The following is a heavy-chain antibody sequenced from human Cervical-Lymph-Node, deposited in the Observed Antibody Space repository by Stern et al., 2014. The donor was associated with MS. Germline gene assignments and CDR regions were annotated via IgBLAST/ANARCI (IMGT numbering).Heavy chain of an antibody. CDR2: VSYDGSRT. J-gene: IGHJ6*02. CDR1: GFSFSSYY. Sequence: VQLVESGGRVVQPGGSLRLSCAASGFSFSSYYMNWVRQAPGKGLEWVATVSYDGSRTNYADSGKGRFTISRDNYKNTLFLQMNSLRVEDTAVYYCAKNHVPGSAGRRTYGMDVWGQGTTVTVSS. D-gene: IGHD2-15*01. V-gene: IGHV3-30*18. CDR3: AKNHVPGSAGRRTYGMDV.